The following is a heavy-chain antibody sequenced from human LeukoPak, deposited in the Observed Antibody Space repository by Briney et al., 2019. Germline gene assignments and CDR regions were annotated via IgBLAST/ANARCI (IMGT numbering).Heavy chain of an antibody. Sequence: GGSLRLSCAASGFTFSIYGMHWVRQAPGKGLEWVAVISYDGSNKYYADSVKGRFTISRDNSKNTLYLQMHSLRAEDTAVYYCAKDRVRGVIIPRSYFDYWGQGTLVTVS. J-gene: IGHJ4*02. D-gene: IGHD3-10*01. CDR3: AKDRVRGVIIPRSYFDY. CDR2: ISYDGSNK. CDR1: GFTFSIYG. V-gene: IGHV3-30*18.